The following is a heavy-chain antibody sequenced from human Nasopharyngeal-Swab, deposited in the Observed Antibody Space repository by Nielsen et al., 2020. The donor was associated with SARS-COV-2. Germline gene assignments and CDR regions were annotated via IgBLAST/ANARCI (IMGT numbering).Heavy chain of an antibody. CDR1: GFTFSDYC. V-gene: IGHV3-11*04. CDR3: ASGGYDFWSGYPSDY. D-gene: IGHD3-3*01. Sequence: SLKISCAASGFTFSDYCMSWIRQAPGKGLEWVSHISTTGSSKYYADSLKGRFTISRDNDKNSLYLQMNSLRADDTAVYYCASGGYDFWSGYPSDYWGLGTLVTVSS. J-gene: IGHJ4*02. CDR2: ISTTGSSK.